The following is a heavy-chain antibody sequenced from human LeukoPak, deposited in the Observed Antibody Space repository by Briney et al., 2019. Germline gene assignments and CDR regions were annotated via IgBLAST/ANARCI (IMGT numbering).Heavy chain of an antibody. CDR1: GFIFNAHW. D-gene: IGHD1-26*01. CDR2: ISYDGSNK. Sequence: GGSLRLSCAASGFIFNAHWMSWVRQAPGKGLEWVAVISYDGSNKYYADSVKGRFTISRDNSKNTLYLQMNSLRAEDTAVYYCAREYGEPAVGMDVWGQGTTVTVSS. CDR3: AREYGEPAVGMDV. V-gene: IGHV3-30-3*01. J-gene: IGHJ6*02.